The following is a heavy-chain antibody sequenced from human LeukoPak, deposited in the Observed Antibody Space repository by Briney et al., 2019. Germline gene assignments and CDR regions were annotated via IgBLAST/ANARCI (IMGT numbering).Heavy chain of an antibody. Sequence: SETLSLTCTVSGGSISGHYWSWIRQPPGKGLERIGYIYYSGSTNYNPSLKSRVTISVDTSKNRFSLKLSSVTAADTAVYYCARVVPAAMSTQIYYYGMDVWGQGTTVTVSS. CDR2: IYYSGST. D-gene: IGHD2-2*01. CDR3: ARVVPAAMSTQIYYYGMDV. V-gene: IGHV4-59*11. J-gene: IGHJ6*02. CDR1: GGSISGHY.